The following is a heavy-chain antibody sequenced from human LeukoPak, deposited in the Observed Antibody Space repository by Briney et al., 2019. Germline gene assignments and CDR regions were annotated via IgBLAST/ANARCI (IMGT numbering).Heavy chain of an antibody. V-gene: IGHV1-46*01. Sequence: ASVKVSSKASGYTFTSYYMHWVRQAPGQGLEWMGIINPSGGSTSYAQKFQGRVTVTRDTSTSTVHMELSGLRSEDTAVYYCARDQEAFDYWGQGTLVTVSS. J-gene: IGHJ4*02. CDR2: INPSGGST. CDR3: ARDQEAFDY. CDR1: GYTFTSYY.